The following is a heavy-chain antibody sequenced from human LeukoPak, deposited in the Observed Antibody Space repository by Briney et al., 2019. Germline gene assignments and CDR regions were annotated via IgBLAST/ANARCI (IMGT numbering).Heavy chain of an antibody. Sequence: GGSLRPSCAASGFTFSDYYMSWIRQAPGKGLEWVSYISSSGSTIYYADSVKGRFTISRDNAKNSLYLQMNSLRAEDTAVYYCARRSGYSSSWGYYWYFDLWGRGTLVTVSS. D-gene: IGHD6-13*01. CDR3: ARRSGYSSSWGYYWYFDL. CDR2: ISSSGSTI. J-gene: IGHJ2*01. CDR1: GFTFSDYY. V-gene: IGHV3-11*01.